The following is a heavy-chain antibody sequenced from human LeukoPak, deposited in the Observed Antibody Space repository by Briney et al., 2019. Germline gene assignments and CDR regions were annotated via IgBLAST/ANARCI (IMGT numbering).Heavy chain of an antibody. D-gene: IGHD2-21*01. CDR3: ARYQCDRLLSHSGDRCYYYKGMDV. CDR1: GFTVSSNH. J-gene: IGHJ6*01. Sequence: PGGSLRLSCAAYGFTVSSNHMSWVRQAPGKGLEWVSDINSGGAKYFSEFVNGRFTVFRHPFNKRLFLWMNSLRAEDTDGLYCARYQCDRLLSHSGDRCYYYKGMDVWGQGTTVTVSS. CDR2: INSGGAK. V-gene: IGHV3-53*04.